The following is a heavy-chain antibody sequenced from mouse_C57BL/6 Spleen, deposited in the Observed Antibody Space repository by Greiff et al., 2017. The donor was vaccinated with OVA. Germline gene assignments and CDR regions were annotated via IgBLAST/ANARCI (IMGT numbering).Heavy chain of an antibody. J-gene: IGHJ2*01. CDR2: IRNKANGYTT. Sequence: EVKLMESGGGLVQPGGSLSLSCAASGFTFTDYYMSWVRQPPGKALEWLGFIRNKANGYTTEYSGSVKGRFTISRDNSKSILYLQMNALRAEDSATYYCARYNYGSSFVDDWGQGTTLTVSS. CDR3: ARYNYGSSFVDD. V-gene: IGHV7-3*01. CDR1: GFTFTDYY. D-gene: IGHD1-1*01.